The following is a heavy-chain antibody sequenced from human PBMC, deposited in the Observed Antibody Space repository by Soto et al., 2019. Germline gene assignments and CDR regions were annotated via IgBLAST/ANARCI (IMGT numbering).Heavy chain of an antibody. D-gene: IGHD3-3*01. CDR1: GFTFSSYA. J-gene: IGHJ4*02. CDR2: ISGSGGST. Sequence: EVQLLESGGGLVQPGGSLRLSCAASGFTFSSYAMSWVRQAPGKGLEWVSAISGSGGSTYYADSVKGRFTISRDNSKKTLYMKMNSLRDEDTAVYYCAKDQGDEAITIFGVVIFDYWGQGTLVTVSS. V-gene: IGHV3-23*01. CDR3: AKDQGDEAITIFGVVIFDY.